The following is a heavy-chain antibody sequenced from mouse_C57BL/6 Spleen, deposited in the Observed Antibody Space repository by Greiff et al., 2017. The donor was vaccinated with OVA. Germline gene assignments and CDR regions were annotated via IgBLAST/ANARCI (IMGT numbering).Heavy chain of an antibody. CDR2: ISNGGGST. CDR3: ARHRGWLLPAMDY. J-gene: IGHJ4*01. Sequence: EVQVVESGGGLVQPGGSLKLSCAASGFTFSDYYMYWVRQTPEKRLEWVAYISNGGGSTYYPDTVKGRFTISRDNAKNTLYLQMSRLKSEDTAMYYCARHRGWLLPAMDYWGQGTSVTVSS. V-gene: IGHV5-12*01. CDR1: GFTFSDYY. D-gene: IGHD2-3*01.